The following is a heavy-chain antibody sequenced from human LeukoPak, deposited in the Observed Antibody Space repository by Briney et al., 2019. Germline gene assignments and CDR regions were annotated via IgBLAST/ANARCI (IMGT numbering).Heavy chain of an antibody. CDR3: ARGVIAVAGPIDY. D-gene: IGHD6-19*01. V-gene: IGHV4-4*02. CDR2: IHHTGIA. CDR1: GGSISSTNW. J-gene: IGHJ4*02. Sequence: SETLSLTCTVSGGSISSTNWWNWVRQPPGKGLEWIGEIHHTGIANYNPSLSSRVTFSVDNSKNQFSLNLSSMTAADTAVYYCARGVIAVAGPIDYWGQGTLVTVSS.